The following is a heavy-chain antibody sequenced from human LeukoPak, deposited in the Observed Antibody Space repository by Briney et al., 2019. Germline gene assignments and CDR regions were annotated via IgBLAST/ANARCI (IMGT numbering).Heavy chain of an antibody. D-gene: IGHD3-3*01. Sequence: SQTLSLTCTVSGGSISSGGYYWSWIRQPPGKGLEWIGYIYHSGSTYYNPSLKSRVTISVDRSKNQFSLKLSSVTAADTAVYYCARGPPSTIFGVVIPRGANSGWFDPWGQGTLVTVSS. CDR2: IYHSGST. CDR3: ARGPPSTIFGVVIPRGANSGWFDP. CDR1: GGSISSGGYY. V-gene: IGHV4-30-2*01. J-gene: IGHJ5*02.